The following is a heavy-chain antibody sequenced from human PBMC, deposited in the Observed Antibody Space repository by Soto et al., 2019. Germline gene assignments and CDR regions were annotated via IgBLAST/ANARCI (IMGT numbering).Heavy chain of an antibody. V-gene: IGHV6-1*01. D-gene: IGHD6-13*01. Sequence: SQTLSLTCAISGDSVSSNSAAWNWIRQSPSRGLEWLGRTYYRSKWYNDYAVSVKSRITINPDTSKNQFSLKLSSVTAADTAGYYCARAPAPLYSSSWYYFDYWGQETLVTVSS. CDR2: TYYRSKWYN. CDR1: GDSVSSNSAA. CDR3: ARAPAPLYSSSWYYFDY. J-gene: IGHJ4*02.